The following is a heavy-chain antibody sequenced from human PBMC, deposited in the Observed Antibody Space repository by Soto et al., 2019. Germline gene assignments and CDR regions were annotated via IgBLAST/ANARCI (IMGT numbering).Heavy chain of an antibody. CDR3: ARDTVPIFGVVTHFDY. CDR1: GFTFDAYA. Sequence: EVQLVESGRGLVQPGRSLRLSCAASGFTFDAYAMHWVRQTPGKGLEWVSGISWNSGSIGYADSVKGRFTISRDNAKSSLYLQMNSLRAEDTALYYCARDTVPIFGVVTHFDYWGQGTLVTVAS. J-gene: IGHJ4*02. D-gene: IGHD3-3*02. CDR2: ISWNSGSI. V-gene: IGHV3-9*01.